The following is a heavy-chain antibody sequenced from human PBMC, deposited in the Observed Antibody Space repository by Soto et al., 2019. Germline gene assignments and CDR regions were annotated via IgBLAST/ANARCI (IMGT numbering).Heavy chain of an antibody. D-gene: IGHD6-13*01. CDR2: IKQDGSEE. Sequence: GGSLRLSCAASGFTFSSYWMSWVRQATGKGLEWVANIKQDGSEEYDVDFVTGRFTISRDNAKTSLYLQMNSLRAEDTAVYYCARGASGYSSSWYDYWGQGTRVTVAS. CDR1: GFTFSSYW. V-gene: IGHV3-7*03. CDR3: ARGASGYSSSWYDY. J-gene: IGHJ4*02.